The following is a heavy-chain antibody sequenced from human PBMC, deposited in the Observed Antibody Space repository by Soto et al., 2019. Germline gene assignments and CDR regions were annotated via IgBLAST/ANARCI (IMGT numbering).Heavy chain of an antibody. J-gene: IGHJ3*02. D-gene: IGHD3-16*02. CDR2: ISGSGGST. V-gene: IGHV3-23*01. Sequence: GGSLRLSCAASGFTFSSYAMSWVRQAPGKGLEWVSAISGSGGSTYYADSVKGRFTISRDNSKYTLYLQMNSLRAEDTAVYYCAKKSGYIWGSYRYDDAFDIWGQGTMVTVSS. CDR1: GFTFSSYA. CDR3: AKKSGYIWGSYRYDDAFDI.